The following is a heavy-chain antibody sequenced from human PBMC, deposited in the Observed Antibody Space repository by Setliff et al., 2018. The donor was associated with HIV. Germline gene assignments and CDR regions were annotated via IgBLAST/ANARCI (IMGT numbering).Heavy chain of an antibody. CDR1: GYTFTDYP. V-gene: IGHV1-3*01. CDR3: ARGAVVTNYFDY. Sequence: GASVKVSCKASGYTFTDYPVHWVRQAPGQRLEWMGWINAGNGDTKFSEKFQGRVTITRDESTSTAYMELSSLRSEDTAVYYCARGAVVTNYFDYWGQGTLVTVSS. CDR2: INAGNGDT. J-gene: IGHJ4*02. D-gene: IGHD2-15*01.